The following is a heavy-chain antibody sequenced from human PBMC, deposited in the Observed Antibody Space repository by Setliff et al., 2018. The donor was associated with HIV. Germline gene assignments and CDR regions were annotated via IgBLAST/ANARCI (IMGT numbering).Heavy chain of an antibody. CDR3: AHRAYYGEFGF. CDR1: GFSLSTSGGG. CDR2: IYWDDDK. Sequence: SGPTLVNHTQTLTLTCIFSGFSLSTSGGGVGWIRQPPGKALEWLALIYWDDDKHYSPSLKSRLTITKDTSKNQVVLKMANMDPVDTATYYCAHRAYYGEFGFCGQGTQVTVSS. D-gene: IGHD4-17*01. J-gene: IGHJ4*02. V-gene: IGHV2-5*02.